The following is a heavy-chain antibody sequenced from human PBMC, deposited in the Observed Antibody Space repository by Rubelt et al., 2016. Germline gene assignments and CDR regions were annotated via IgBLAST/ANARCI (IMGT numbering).Heavy chain of an antibody. D-gene: IGHD1-7*01. CDR3: ARDRGKGGTTGTTQDY. CDR1: GFTFSSYW. Sequence: EVQLVESGGGLVQPGGSLRLSCAASGFTFSSYWMSWVRQAPGKGLEWVANIKQDGSEKYYVDSVKGRFTIARDKAKNSRYLKMNSLRAEDTAVYDCARDRGKGGTTGTTQDYWGQGTLVTVSS. J-gene: IGHJ4*02. V-gene: IGHV3-7*01. CDR2: IKQDGSEK.